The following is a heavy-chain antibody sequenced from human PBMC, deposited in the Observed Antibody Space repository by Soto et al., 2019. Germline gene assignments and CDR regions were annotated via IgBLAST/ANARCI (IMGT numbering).Heavy chain of an antibody. CDR3: ATGNIFTGYPLFDY. Sequence: ASVKVSCKVSGYTLTELSMHWVRQAPGKGLEWMGGFDPEDGETIYAQKFQGRVTMTEDTSTDTAYMELSSLRSEDTAVYYCATGNIFTGYPLFDYWGQGTLVTVSS. V-gene: IGHV1-24*01. CDR1: GYTLTELS. D-gene: IGHD3-9*01. CDR2: FDPEDGET. J-gene: IGHJ4*02.